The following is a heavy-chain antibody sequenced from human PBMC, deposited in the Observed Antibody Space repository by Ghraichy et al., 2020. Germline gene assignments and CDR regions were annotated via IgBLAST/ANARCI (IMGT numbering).Heavy chain of an antibody. CDR3: ARFHSSWVPYFDY. J-gene: IGHJ4*02. CDR2: INAGNGNT. CDR1: GYTFTSYA. D-gene: IGHD6-13*01. V-gene: IGHV1-3*01. Sequence: ASVKVSCKASGYTFTSYAMHWVRQAPGQRLEWMGWINAGNGNTKYSQKFQGRVTITRDTSASTAYMELSSLRSEDTAVYYCARFHSSWVPYFDYWGQGTLVTVSS.